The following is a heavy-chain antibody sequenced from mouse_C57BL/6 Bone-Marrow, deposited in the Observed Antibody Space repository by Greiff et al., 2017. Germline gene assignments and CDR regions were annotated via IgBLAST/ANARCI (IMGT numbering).Heavy chain of an antibody. V-gene: IGHV14-4*01. D-gene: IGHD1-1*01. CDR1: GFNIKDDY. CDR3: THYYGSSYFDY. J-gene: IGHJ2*01. Sequence: EVKLQESGAELVRPGASVKLSCTASGFNIKDDYMHWVKQRPEQGLEWIGWIDPENGDTEYASKFQGKATITADTSSNTAYLQLSSLTSEDTAVYYCTHYYGSSYFDYWGQGTTLPVSS. CDR2: IDPENGDT.